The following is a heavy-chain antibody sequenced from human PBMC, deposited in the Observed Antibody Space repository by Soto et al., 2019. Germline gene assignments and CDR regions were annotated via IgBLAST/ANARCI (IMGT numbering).Heavy chain of an antibody. CDR1: GYSFTSYW. D-gene: IGHD2-2*01. V-gene: IGHV5-10-1*01. J-gene: IGHJ6*02. Sequence: PGESLKLSCKGSGYSFTSYWISWVRQMPGKGLEWMGRIDPSDSYTNYSPSFQGHVTISADKSISTAYLQWSSLKASDTAMYYCARRCSSTSCYVYYYYGMDVWGQGTTVTVS. CDR2: IDPSDSYT. CDR3: ARRCSSTSCYVYYYYGMDV.